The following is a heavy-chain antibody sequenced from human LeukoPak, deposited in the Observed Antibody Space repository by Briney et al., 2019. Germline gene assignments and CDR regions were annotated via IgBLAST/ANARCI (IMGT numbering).Heavy chain of an antibody. J-gene: IGHJ4*02. CDR1: GFTFSNYG. CDR2: IDSSGGST. Sequence: GGSLRLSCAASGFTFSNYGMSWVRQAPGKGLEWVSAIDSSGGSTYYADSVRGRFTISRDNSKNTLYLQMNSLRAEDTAVFYCARRTGAASGFDYWGQGTPVTVSS. V-gene: IGHV3-23*01. CDR3: ARRTGAASGFDY. D-gene: IGHD6-25*01.